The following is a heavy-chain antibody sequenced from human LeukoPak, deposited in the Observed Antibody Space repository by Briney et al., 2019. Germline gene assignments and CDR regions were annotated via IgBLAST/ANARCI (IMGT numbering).Heavy chain of an antibody. D-gene: IGHD3-16*02. Sequence: SETLSLTCAVYGGSFSGYYWGWIRQPPGKGLEWIGSIYYSGSTYYNPSLKSRVTISVDTSKNQFSLKLSSVTAADTAVYYCARQYYDYVWGSYRYGDFDYWGQGTLVTVSS. V-gene: IGHV4-39*01. J-gene: IGHJ4*02. CDR2: IYYSGST. CDR1: GGSFSGYY. CDR3: ARQYYDYVWGSYRYGDFDY.